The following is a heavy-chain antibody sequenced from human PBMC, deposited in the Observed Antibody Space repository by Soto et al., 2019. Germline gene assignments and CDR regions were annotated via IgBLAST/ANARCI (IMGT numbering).Heavy chain of an antibody. J-gene: IGHJ4*02. CDR2: ISGSGGST. V-gene: IGHV3-23*01. CDR3: AKAGWEDIVLMVYIDY. Sequence: GGSLRLSCAASGFTFSSYAMSWVRQAPGKGLEWVSAISGSGGSTYYADSVKGRFTISRDNSKNTLYLQMNSLRAEDTAVYYCAKAGWEDIVLMVYIDYWGQGTLVTVSS. D-gene: IGHD2-8*01. CDR1: GFTFSSYA.